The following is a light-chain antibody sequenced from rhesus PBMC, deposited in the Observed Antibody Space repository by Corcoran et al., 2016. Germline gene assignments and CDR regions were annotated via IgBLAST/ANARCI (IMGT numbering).Light chain of an antibody. CDR1: QGIKKE. J-gene: IGKJ4*01. CDR3: LQDYTAPLT. Sequence: DIQMTQSPSSLSASVGYRVTVTCRASQGIKKELSWYQQKPGKAPTLLIYASSPLQTGVSSRVSGSGSGTDFTLTISSLQPEDVATYYCLQDYTAPLTFGGGTKVEIK. V-gene: IGKV1-94*01. CDR2: ASS.